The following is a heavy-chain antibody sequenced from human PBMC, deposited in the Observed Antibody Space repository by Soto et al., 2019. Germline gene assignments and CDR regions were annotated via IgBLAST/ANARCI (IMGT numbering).Heavy chain of an antibody. CDR2: IKPDGSEQ. CDR3: ARDLPYSSSPFDY. D-gene: IGHD6-13*01. Sequence: GGSLRLSCAASGFTFSSNWMNWVRQAPGKGLEWVATIKPDGSEQDYVESVKGRFTISRDNAKNSVHLQMNSLRAEDTAVYYCARDLPYSSSPFDYWGQGTLVTVSS. CDR1: GFTFSSNW. J-gene: IGHJ4*02. V-gene: IGHV3-7*01.